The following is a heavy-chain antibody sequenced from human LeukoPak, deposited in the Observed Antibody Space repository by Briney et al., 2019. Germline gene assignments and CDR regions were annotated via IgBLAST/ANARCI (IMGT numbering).Heavy chain of an antibody. CDR3: ARDNPPNYDVLSGYYDVFDI. Sequence: GGSLRLSCAASGFTLSNYWMTWVRQAPGKGLEWVANIKEDGSEKNYVDSVKGRFTISRDNGKNSLYLQMNSLRVEDTAMYYCARDNPPNYDVLSGYYDVFDIWGQGKMVSVSS. D-gene: IGHD3-9*01. J-gene: IGHJ3*02. CDR1: GFTLSNYW. V-gene: IGHV3-7*01. CDR2: IKEDGSEK.